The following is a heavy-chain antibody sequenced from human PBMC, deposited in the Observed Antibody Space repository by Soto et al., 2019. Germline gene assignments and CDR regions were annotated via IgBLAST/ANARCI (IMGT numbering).Heavy chain of an antibody. CDR3: ARGVYSGSHLDGFAY. CDR1: GGSISSGGFY. D-gene: IGHD1-26*01. CDR2: IFYSGTT. Sequence: QVQLQESGPGLVKPSQTLSLTCTVSGGSISSGGFYWSWIRQHPGKGLEWIGYIFYSGTTYYNPSLKSRVTMSVDTSNNQFSLKLSSVTAADTAVYYCARGVYSGSHLDGFAYWGQGTLVTVSS. J-gene: IGHJ4*02. V-gene: IGHV4-31*03.